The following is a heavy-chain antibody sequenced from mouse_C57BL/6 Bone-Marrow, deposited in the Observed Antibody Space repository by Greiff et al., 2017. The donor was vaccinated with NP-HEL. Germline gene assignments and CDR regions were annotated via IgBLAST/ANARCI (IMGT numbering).Heavy chain of an antibody. J-gene: IGHJ2*01. CDR2: IDPENGDT. CDR3: TTSGSSDY. V-gene: IGHV14-4*01. D-gene: IGHD1-1*01. CDR1: GFNIKDDY. Sequence: EVQLQQSGAELVRPGASVKLSCTASGFNIKDDYMHWVKQRPEQGLEWIGWIDPENGDTEYASQFQGKATITADTSSNTAYLQLSSLTSEDASVYYCTTSGSSDYWGQGTTLTVSS.